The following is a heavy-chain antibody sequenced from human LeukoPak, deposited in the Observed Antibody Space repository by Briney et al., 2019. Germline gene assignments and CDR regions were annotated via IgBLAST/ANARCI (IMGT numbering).Heavy chain of an antibody. Sequence: SQTLSLTCAVYGASYNAYYWSWIRQHPGRGRGWIGDIDHRGTATYNPSLKSRLTISADASKNQFSLKLNSVTDADTAVYYCAVGITILGVAASFDSWGQGNLVIVSS. J-gene: IGHJ4*02. V-gene: IGHV4-34*01. CDR3: AVGITILGVAASFDS. CDR2: IDHRGTA. D-gene: IGHD3-3*01. CDR1: GASYNAYY.